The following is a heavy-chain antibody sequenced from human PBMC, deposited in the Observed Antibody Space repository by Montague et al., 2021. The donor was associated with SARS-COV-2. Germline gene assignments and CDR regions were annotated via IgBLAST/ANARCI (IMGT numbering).Heavy chain of an antibody. V-gene: IGHV1-24*01. CDR2: VDPEDGKT. J-gene: IGHJ4*02. CDR1: GYSLTELP. D-gene: IGHD7-27*01. CDR3: ATSADWGSTGRFDF. Sequence: SVKVSCKVSGYSLTELPMHWVRQAPGKGLEWMGGVDPEDGKTIYAQNFQGRLTIAEDTSADTAYMELSSLRSDDTAVYYCATSADWGSTGRFDFWGQGTLVTVSP.